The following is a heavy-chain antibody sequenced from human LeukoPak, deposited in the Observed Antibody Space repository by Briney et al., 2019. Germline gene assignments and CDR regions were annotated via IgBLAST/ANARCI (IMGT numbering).Heavy chain of an antibody. CDR3: ARDEIGGSNWSDP. CDR1: GYTFTGYY. J-gene: IGHJ5*02. V-gene: IGHV1-2*02. CDR2: INPNTGDT. Sequence: ASVKVSCTASGYTFTGYYMHWVRQAPGQGLEWMGWINPNTGDTNYTQKFQGRVIMTRDTSITTAYMDLIRLKSDDTAVYYCARDEIGGSNWSDPWGQGTLVTVSS. D-gene: IGHD3-10*01.